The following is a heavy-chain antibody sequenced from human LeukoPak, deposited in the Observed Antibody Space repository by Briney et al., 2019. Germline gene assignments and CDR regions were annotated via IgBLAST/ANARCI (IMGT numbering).Heavy chain of an antibody. CDR2: ISASGRNI. V-gene: IGHV3-23*01. J-gene: IGHJ6*02. CDR1: GFTLNNYA. Sequence: GGSLRLSCAASGFTLNNYAMNWVRQAPGKGLEWVSAISASGRNIYYADSVKGRFTISRDNSKNTLYLQMNSLRAEDMAVYYCAKGRGEQDYVMDVWGQGTTVTVSS. D-gene: IGHD3-16*01. CDR3: AKGRGEQDYVMDV.